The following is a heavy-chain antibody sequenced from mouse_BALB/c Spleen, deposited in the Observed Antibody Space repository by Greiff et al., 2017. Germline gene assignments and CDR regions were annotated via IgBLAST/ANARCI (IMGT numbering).Heavy chain of an antibody. J-gene: IGHJ2*01. V-gene: IGHV1-87*01. Sequence: VKLMESGAELARPGASVKLSCKASGYTFTSYWMQWVKQRPGQGLEWIGAIYPGDGDTRYTQKFKGKATLTADKSSSTAYMQLSSLASEDSAVYYCARGSLYQYYVDYWGQGTTLTVSS. CDR3: ARGSLYQYYVDY. CDR1: GYTFTSYW. CDR2: IYPGDGDT.